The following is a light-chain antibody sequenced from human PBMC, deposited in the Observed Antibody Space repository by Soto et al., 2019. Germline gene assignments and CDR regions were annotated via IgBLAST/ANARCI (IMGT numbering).Light chain of an antibody. CDR2: GAS. CDR1: QRVSSRY. Sequence: EIVLTQSPGTLSLSPGERATLSCRASQRVSSRYLACHQQKPGQAPRLLMYGASTRAPGISARFSGSGSGTDFTLTISRLQPEDFAVYYCQQSDGSPWTFGQGTKVEIK. V-gene: IGKV3-20*01. J-gene: IGKJ1*01. CDR3: QQSDGSPWT.